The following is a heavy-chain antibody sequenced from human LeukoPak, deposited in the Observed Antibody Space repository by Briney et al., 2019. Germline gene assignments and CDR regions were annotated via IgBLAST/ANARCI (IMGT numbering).Heavy chain of an antibody. J-gene: IGHJ4*02. CDR2: ISVYNGNT. Sequence: AASVKVSCKASGYTFTSYGISWVRQAPGQELEWMGWISVYNGNTNYAQKFQGRVTMTTDTSTSTAYMELRSLRSDDTAVYYCLSLGELDYFDYWGQGTRVTVSS. CDR3: LSLGELDYFDY. V-gene: IGHV1-18*01. D-gene: IGHD3-16*01. CDR1: GYTFTSYG.